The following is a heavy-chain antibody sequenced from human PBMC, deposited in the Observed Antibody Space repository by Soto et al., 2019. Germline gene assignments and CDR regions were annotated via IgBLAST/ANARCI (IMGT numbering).Heavy chain of an antibody. CDR3: ALDSGSDVFDI. V-gene: IGHV1-69*02. D-gene: IGHD3-10*01. CDR2: IVPMVGRT. CDR1: GGSFSSYT. J-gene: IGHJ3*02. Sequence: QVQLVQSGAEVKKTGSSVKVSCKASGGSFSSYTFSWVRQAPGQGLEWMGRIVPMVGRTIYAQKFQGRVAISADKSTTTAYMDLSNLASEDTAMYYCALDSGSDVFDIWGQGTLVTVSS.